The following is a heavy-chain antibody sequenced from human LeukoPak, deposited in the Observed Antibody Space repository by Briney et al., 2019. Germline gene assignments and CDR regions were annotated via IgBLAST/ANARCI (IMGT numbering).Heavy chain of an antibody. CDR3: ARERGTYYYDSSGYYSA. J-gene: IGHJ5*02. CDR2: IYHSGDT. Sequence: SETLSLTCTVSGYSINSGYYWGWIRQPPGKGLEWIGSIYHSGDTYYNPSLNSRVTISVDTSKNQFSLRLSSVTAADTAVYYCARERGTYYYDSSGYYSAWGQGTLVTASS. CDR1: GYSINSGYY. V-gene: IGHV4-38-2*02. D-gene: IGHD3-22*01.